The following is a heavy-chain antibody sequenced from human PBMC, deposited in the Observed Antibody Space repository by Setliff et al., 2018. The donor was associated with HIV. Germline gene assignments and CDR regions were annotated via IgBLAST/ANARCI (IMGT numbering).Heavy chain of an antibody. CDR3: TQYNTKNAFDI. CDR1: GSTFSDLW. CDR2: IKNKFHGGTT. V-gene: IGHV3-15*01. Sequence: PGGSLRLSCAASGSTFSDLWLSWVRQAPGKGLEWVGRIKNKFHGGTTDYAAPVKGRFIISRDDSREMLYLQMNSLKTEDTAVYYCTQYNTKNAFDIWGQGTMVTVSS. D-gene: IGHD3-3*01. J-gene: IGHJ3*02.